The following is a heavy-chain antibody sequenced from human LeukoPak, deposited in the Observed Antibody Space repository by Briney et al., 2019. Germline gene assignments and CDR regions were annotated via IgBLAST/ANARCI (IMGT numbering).Heavy chain of an antibody. CDR2: ISDNGDTT. CDR1: GLTFSIYA. D-gene: IGHD2-8*01. J-gene: IGHJ4*02. Sequence: HAGGSLRLSCAVSGLTFSIYAMSWVRQAPGKGLEWISTISDNGDTTYYADSVKGRFTISRDNAKSTLYLQMSSLRVEDTAIYYCANREGVFDYWGQGTLVTVSS. CDR3: ANREGVFDY. V-gene: IGHV3-23*01.